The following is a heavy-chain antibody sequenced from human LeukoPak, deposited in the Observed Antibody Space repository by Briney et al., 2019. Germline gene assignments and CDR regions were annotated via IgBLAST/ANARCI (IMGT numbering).Heavy chain of an antibody. CDR3: ARAPLGYCSSTSCYGWFDP. J-gene: IGHJ5*02. CDR1: GGTFSSYA. Sequence: SVKVSCKASGGTFSSYAISWVRQAPGQGLEWMGGIIPIFGTANYAQKFQGRVTITTDESTSTAYMELSSLRSEDTAVYYCARAPLGYCSSTSCYGWFDPWVQGTLVNVSS. V-gene: IGHV1-69*05. CDR2: IIPIFGTA. D-gene: IGHD2-2*01.